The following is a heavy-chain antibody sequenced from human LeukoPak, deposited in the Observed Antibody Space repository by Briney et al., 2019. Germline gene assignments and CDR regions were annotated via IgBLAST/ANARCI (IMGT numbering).Heavy chain of an antibody. J-gene: IGHJ6*03. CDR2: TNPNSGGT. CDR1: GYTFTGYY. V-gene: IGHV1-2*02. D-gene: IGHD3-10*01. Sequence: ASVKVSCKASGYTFTGYYMHWVRQAPGQGLEWMGWTNPNSGGTNYAQKFQGRVTMTRDTSISTAYMGLSRLRSDDTAVYYCARGITMVRGVIITIYYYMDVWGKGTTVTVSS. CDR3: ARGITMVRGVIITIYYYMDV.